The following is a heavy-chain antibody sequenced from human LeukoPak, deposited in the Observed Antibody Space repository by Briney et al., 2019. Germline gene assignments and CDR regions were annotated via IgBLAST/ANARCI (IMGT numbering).Heavy chain of an antibody. CDR3: AKEALRLQQDPGGIQH. V-gene: IGHV3-30*02. CDR2: IRYDGSNK. CDR1: GFTFSSYG. Sequence: GASLRLSCAASGFTFSSYGMHGVRQAPGKGLEWVAFIRYDGSNKYYADSVKGRFTISRDNSKNTLYLQMNSLRAEDTALYYCAKEALRLQQDPGGIQHWGQGTLVTVSS. D-gene: IGHD3-16*01. J-gene: IGHJ1*01.